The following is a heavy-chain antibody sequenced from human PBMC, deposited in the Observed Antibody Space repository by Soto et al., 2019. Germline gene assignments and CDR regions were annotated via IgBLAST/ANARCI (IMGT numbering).Heavy chain of an antibody. V-gene: IGHV1-46*03. CDR2: INPSGGST. CDR1: GYTFTSYY. D-gene: IGHD1-26*01. J-gene: IGHJ6*02. Sequence: APVKVSWKASGYTFTSYYMHWGRQAPGQGVDAMGIINPSGGSTSYAQKFQGRVTMTRDTSTSTVYMELSSLRSEDTAVYYCARSNRMGATTKYYYYGMDVWGQGTTVTVSS. CDR3: ARSNRMGATTKYYYYGMDV.